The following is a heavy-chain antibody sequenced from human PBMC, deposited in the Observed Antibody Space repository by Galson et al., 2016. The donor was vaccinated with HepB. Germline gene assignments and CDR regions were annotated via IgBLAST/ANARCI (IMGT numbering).Heavy chain of an antibody. D-gene: IGHD1-1*01. CDR1: GGSVNSGRDY. CDR3: ANGFWNGFFDRFDL. Sequence: SETLSLTCTVSGGSVNSGRDYWGWIRQPPGKGLEWIGSIYYTGSTYHNPSLKSRITMSVDTSNNHFSLRLSSVTAADTAVYYCANGFWNGFFDRFDLWGQGTLVTVSS. J-gene: IGHJ4*02. V-gene: IGHV4-39*02. CDR2: IYYTGST.